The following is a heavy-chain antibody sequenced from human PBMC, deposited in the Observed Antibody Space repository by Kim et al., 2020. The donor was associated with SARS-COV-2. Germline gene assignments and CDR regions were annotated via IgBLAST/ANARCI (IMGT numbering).Heavy chain of an antibody. CDR1: GDSISNYY. J-gene: IGHJ6*03. CDR3: ARGTPAKMHYYYYYMDV. Sequence: SETLSLTCTVSGDSISNYYWSWVRQPPGKGLEWIGYIYHTGTTNYNPSLKSRATISVDTSKDQFSLNLTSVTAADTAVYFCARGTPAKMHYYYYYMDVWGKGTTVAVSS. V-gene: IGHV4-59*01. CDR2: IYHTGTT.